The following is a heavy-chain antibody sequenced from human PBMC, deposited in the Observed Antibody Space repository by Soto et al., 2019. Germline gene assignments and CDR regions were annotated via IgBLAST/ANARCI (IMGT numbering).Heavy chain of an antibody. CDR3: AIDNVVSRHGYGYNWFDP. V-gene: IGHV3-21*01. CDR2: ISSSSSYI. D-gene: IGHD5-18*01. CDR1: GFTFSSYS. Sequence: GGSLRLSCAASGFTFSSYSMNWVRQAPGKGLEWVSSISSSSSYIYYADSVKGRFTISRDNAKNSLYLQMNSLSAEDTAVYYCAIDNVVSRHGYGYNWFDPWGQGPLVTVYS. J-gene: IGHJ5*02.